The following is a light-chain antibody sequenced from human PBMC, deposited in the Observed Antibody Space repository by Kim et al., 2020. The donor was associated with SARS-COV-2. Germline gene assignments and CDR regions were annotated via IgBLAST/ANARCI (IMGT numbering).Light chain of an antibody. CDR3: QQYNSYSRT. V-gene: IGKV1-5*01. Sequence: DIQMTQSPSTLSASVGDRVTITCRASESISSWLAWYQQKPGKAPTLLIYDASSLRSAVPARFSGSGSGTEFILTISSLQPEDFATYYCQQYNSYSRTFGQGTKVDIK. CDR1: ESISSW. J-gene: IGKJ1*01. CDR2: DAS.